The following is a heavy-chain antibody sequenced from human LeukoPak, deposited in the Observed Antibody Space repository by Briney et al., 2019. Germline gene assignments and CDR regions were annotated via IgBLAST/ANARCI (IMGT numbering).Heavy chain of an antibody. V-gene: IGHV1-8*01. Sequence: ASVKVSCKASGYTFTSYNINWVRQATGQGLEWMGWMNPNSGNTGSEQKFQGRVTMTRITSTSTAYMELSSLRSEVTAVYYCARYCSGGSCYSGFDYWGQGTLVTVSS. CDR2: MNPNSGNT. J-gene: IGHJ4*02. CDR1: GYTFTSYN. CDR3: ARYCSGGSCYSGFDY. D-gene: IGHD2-15*01.